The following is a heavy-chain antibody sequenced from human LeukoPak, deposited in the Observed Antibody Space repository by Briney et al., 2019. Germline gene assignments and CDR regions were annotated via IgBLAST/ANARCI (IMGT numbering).Heavy chain of an antibody. CDR2: INHSGST. D-gene: IGHD6-13*01. CDR1: GGSFSGYY. CDR3: ARGIIAAAGPFDP. V-gene: IGHV4-34*01. Sequence: SETLSLTCAVYGGSFSGYYWSWIRQPPGKGLEWIGEINHSGSTNYNPSLKSRVTISVDTSKNQFSLELSSVTAADTAVYYCARGIIAAAGPFDPWGQGTLVTVSS. J-gene: IGHJ5*02.